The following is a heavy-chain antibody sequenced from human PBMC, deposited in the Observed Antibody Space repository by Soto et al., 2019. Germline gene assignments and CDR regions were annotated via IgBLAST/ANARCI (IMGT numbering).Heavy chain of an antibody. D-gene: IGHD6-13*01. CDR3: ARDSGSSHFDY. V-gene: IGHV4-39*02. Sequence: SETLSLTCTVSGGSISRSSFFWGWIRQPPGKGLEWIGSIGNIYYSGSTYYNPSLKSRVTISVDTSKNQFSLKLSSVTAADTALYYYARDSGSSHFDYWGQGTLVTVSS. CDR1: GGSISRSSFF. CDR2: IGNIYYSGST. J-gene: IGHJ4*02.